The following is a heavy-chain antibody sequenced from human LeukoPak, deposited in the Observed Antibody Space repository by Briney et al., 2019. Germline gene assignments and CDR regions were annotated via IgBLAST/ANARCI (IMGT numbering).Heavy chain of an antibody. V-gene: IGHV4-59*01. CDR3: ARGRSNYYGMDV. Sequence: AETLCLSCSVSDVSINSYDRNWIRRPPGKGLEWIGYIYYNGNTNYSPSLKSRVTMTVDTSKNLFSLKVSSVTAADTAVYYCARGRSNYYGMDVWGQGTTVTVSS. CDR2: IYYNGNT. J-gene: IGHJ6*02. D-gene: IGHD1-26*01. CDR1: DVSINSYD.